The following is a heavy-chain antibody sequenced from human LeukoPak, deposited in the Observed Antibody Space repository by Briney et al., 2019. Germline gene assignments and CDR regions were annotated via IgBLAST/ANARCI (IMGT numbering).Heavy chain of an antibody. V-gene: IGHV3-23*01. J-gene: IGHJ4*02. CDR3: AKDRPNYYGSNGHYYRRDGDY. Sequence: GGSLRLSCAASGFTFSIYAMSWVRQAPGKGPQWASSITSSGDGTYYADSVKGRFTISRDNSENMLYLQMNSLRVEDTAVYFCAKDRPNYYGSNGHYYRRDGDYWGQGTLVTVSS. CDR2: ITSSGDGT. D-gene: IGHD3-22*01. CDR1: GFTFSIYA.